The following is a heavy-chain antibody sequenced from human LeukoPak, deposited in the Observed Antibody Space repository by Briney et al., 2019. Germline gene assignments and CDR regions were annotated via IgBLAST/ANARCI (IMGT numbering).Heavy chain of an antibody. V-gene: IGHV3-48*04. Sequence: QPGGSLRLSCAASGFIFSQYSMNWVRQAPGKGLEWVSHIRSSSETFYADSVKGRFTISRDDSRNTLYLQMNSLRGDDTAVYYCAKDVGKWESLHFFDYWGQGTLVTVPS. CDR1: GFIFSQYS. CDR3: AKDVGKWESLHFFDY. J-gene: IGHJ4*02. CDR2: IRSSSET. D-gene: IGHD1-26*01.